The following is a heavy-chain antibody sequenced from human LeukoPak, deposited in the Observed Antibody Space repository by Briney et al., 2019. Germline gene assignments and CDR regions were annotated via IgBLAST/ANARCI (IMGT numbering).Heavy chain of an antibody. CDR2: INHSGST. D-gene: IGHD6-6*01. V-gene: IGHV4-34*01. J-gene: IGHJ4*02. Sequence: SETLSLTCAVYGGSFSGYYWSWIRQPPGKGLEWIGEINHSGSTNYNPSLKSRVTISVDTSKNQFSLKLSSVTAADTAVYYCARGSSSYYFDYWGQGTLVTVSS. CDR3: ARGSSSYYFDY. CDR1: GGSFSGYY.